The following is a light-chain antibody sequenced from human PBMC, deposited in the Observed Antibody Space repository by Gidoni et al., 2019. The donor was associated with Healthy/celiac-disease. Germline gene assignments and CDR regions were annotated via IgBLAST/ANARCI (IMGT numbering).Light chain of an antibody. CDR1: QSVSSSY. CDR2: GAS. J-gene: IGKJ4*01. V-gene: IGKV3-20*01. CDR3: QQYGSSPLT. Sequence: DIVLPQSPGTLSLSPGESATLSCRASQSVSSSYLAWYQQKPGQAPRLLIYGASSRATGIPDRFSGSGSGTDFTLTISRLEPEEFAVYYCQQYGSSPLTFXGXTKVEIK.